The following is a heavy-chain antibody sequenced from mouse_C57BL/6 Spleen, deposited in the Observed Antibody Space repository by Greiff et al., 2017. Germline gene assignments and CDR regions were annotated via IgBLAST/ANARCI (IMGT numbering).Heavy chain of an antibody. V-gene: IGHV14-4*01. CDR2: IDPENGDT. Sequence: EVQLQQSGAELVRPGASVKLSCTASGFNFTDYYMHWVKQRPEQGLEWIGWIDPENGDTEYDPKFKGKATLTADTSSNTAYLQLSSLTSEDTAVYYCTTGLRRDWFAYWGQGTLVTVSA. D-gene: IGHD2-4*01. CDR3: TTGLRRDWFAY. CDR1: GFNFTDYY. J-gene: IGHJ3*01.